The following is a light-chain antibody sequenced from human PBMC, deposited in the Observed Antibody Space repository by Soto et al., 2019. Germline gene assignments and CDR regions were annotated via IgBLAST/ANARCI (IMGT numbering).Light chain of an antibody. Sequence: QSALTQPPSASGSPGQSVTISCTGTSSDVGGYNYVSWYQQHPGKAPKLMIYEVSKRPSGVPDRFSGSKSGNTASPTVSGLQAEDEADYYCSSYAGSNNVGFGGGTKVTVL. J-gene: IGLJ2*01. CDR1: SSDVGGYNY. CDR3: SSYAGSNNVG. CDR2: EVS. V-gene: IGLV2-8*01.